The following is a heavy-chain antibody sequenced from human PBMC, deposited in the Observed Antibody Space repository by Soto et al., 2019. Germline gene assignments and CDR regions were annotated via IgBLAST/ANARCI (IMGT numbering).Heavy chain of an antibody. D-gene: IGHD1-26*01. J-gene: IGHJ6*02. V-gene: IGHV1-69*01. CDR2: IIPIFGTA. CDR3: ARGPTKMGATPTYYYDYGMDF. CDR1: GGTFSSYA. Sequence: QVQLVQSGAEVKKPGSSVKVSCKASGGTFSSYAISWVRQAPGQGLEWMGGIIPIFGTANYAQRFQGRVTITADDSTSTAYVELSSVRAEVSGVYSCARGPTKMGATPTYYYDYGMDFWGQGTTVTVAS.